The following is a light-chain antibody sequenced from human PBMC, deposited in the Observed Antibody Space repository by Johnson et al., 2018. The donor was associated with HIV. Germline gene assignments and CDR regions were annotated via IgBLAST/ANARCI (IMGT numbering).Light chain of an antibody. CDR2: ENN. CDR3: GAWDSGLIAHFA. J-gene: IGLJ1*01. V-gene: IGLV1-51*02. Sequence: QSVLTQPPSVSAAPGQRVNISCSGHSSNIENYFVSWYQQLPGAAPRLLIYENNKRPSGIPDRFSASKSGTSATLDITGLQTGAAADYYCGAWDSGLIAHFAFGPGTKITVL. CDR1: SSNIENYF.